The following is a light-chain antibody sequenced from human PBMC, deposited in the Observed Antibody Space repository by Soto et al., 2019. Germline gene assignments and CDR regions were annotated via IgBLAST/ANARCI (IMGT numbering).Light chain of an antibody. Sequence: DIVMTQSPLSLPVTPGEAASISCRSSQSLLHDNGYNYVDWYLQRPGQSPQVLIYLGSNRASGVPDRFRGSGSVTYFTLKISRVEAEDVGVYYCMQSLETPWTFGQGTKVEIK. CDR2: LGS. V-gene: IGKV2-28*01. CDR1: QSLLHDNGYNY. J-gene: IGKJ1*01. CDR3: MQSLETPWT.